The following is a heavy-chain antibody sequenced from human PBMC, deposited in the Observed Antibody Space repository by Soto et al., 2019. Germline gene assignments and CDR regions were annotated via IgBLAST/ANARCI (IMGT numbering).Heavy chain of an antibody. V-gene: IGHV4-61*01. D-gene: IGHD3-3*01. CDR3: ARDFAYFDS. CDR1: GGSSKSGSDS. Sequence: PSETRSLTCTVSGGSSKSGSDSWSWIRQPPGKGLEWIGYVYHTGRTGYNPSLTSRVYISMDTSKNQFSLNLDSVTAADTAVYFCARDFAYFDSWGQGTLVTVSS. CDR2: VYHTGRT. J-gene: IGHJ4*02.